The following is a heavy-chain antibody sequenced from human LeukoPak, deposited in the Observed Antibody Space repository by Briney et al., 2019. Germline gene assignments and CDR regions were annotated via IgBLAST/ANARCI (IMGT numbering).Heavy chain of an antibody. Sequence: SETLSLTCTVSGVSMTSRYWSWIRQSPGKGLEWIGYIHDSGSTNYNPSLRSRVTISLDTSNNHFSLRLSSVTAADTAMYYCARDSSYCPDASCWGPDVQVVPGYYFDYWGPGILVTVTS. D-gene: IGHD6-6*01. CDR2: IHDSGST. CDR1: GVSMTSRY. V-gene: IGHV4-59*11. J-gene: IGHJ4*02. CDR3: ARDSSYCPDASCWGPDVQVVPGYYFDY.